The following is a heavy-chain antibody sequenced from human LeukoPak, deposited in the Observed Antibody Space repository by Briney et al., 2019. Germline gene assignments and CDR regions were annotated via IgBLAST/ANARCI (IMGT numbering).Heavy chain of an antibody. Sequence: SVKVSCKASGGTFSSYAISWVRQAPGQGLEWMGGIIPIFGTANYPQKFQGRVTITADESTSTAYMELSSLRSEDTAVYYCATSSLGCSGGSCYSEYFQHWGQGTLVTVSS. J-gene: IGHJ1*01. D-gene: IGHD2-15*01. CDR1: GGTFSSYA. CDR2: IIPIFGTA. V-gene: IGHV1-69*13. CDR3: ATSSLGCSGGSCYSEYFQH.